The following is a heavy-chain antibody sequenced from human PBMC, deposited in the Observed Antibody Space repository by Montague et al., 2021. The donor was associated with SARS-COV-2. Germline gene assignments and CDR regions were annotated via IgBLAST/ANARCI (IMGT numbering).Heavy chain of an antibody. D-gene: IGHD6-13*01. Sequence: SETLSLTCTVAGXSISSSNYYWGWIRQPPGKGLEWIGSIYYSGSTYYKPSLKSRVTISVDTSKNQFSLKLSSVTAADTAVYYCARVGRQQLVRLSGMDVWGQGTTVAVSS. CDR1: GXSISSSNYY. CDR2: IYYSGST. V-gene: IGHV4-39*07. J-gene: IGHJ6*02. CDR3: ARVGRQQLVRLSGMDV.